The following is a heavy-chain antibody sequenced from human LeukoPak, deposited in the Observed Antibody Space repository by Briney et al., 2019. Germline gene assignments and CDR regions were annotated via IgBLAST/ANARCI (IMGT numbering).Heavy chain of an antibody. CDR1: GFCLSAHA. Sequence: GGSLRLSCAATGFCLSAHAMNWVRQAPGKGLEWISYISSGSSTIYYADSVLGRFTISKDDSENFLYLEMNSLRAEDTALYHCARNNGMDVWGQGTTVIVSS. J-gene: IGHJ6*02. V-gene: IGHV3-48*01. CDR3: ARNNGMDV. CDR2: ISSGSSTI.